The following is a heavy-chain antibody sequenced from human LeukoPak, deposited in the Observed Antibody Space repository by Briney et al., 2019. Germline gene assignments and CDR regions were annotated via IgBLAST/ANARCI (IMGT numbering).Heavy chain of an antibody. CDR2: ITGSAVST. V-gene: IGHV3-23*01. CDR1: ELTFITYG. Sequence: GGSLRLSCAASELTFITYGMTWVRQAPGKGLEWVSAITGSAVSTFYADSVKGRFTISRDNSKNTLYLQMNSLRAEDTAVYYCAKEFPAKRGDYFDYWGQGTLVTVSS. J-gene: IGHJ4*02. CDR3: AKEFPAKRGDYFDY.